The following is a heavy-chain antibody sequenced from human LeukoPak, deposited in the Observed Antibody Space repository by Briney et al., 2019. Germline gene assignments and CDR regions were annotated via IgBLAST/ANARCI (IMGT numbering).Heavy chain of an antibody. CDR2: IYYSGST. CDR3: ASITGTFMFRWFDP. Sequence: PSETLSLTCTVSGGSISSYYWSWIRQPPGKGLEWIGYIYYSGSTNYNPSLKSRVTISVDTSKNQFSLKLSSVTAADTAVYYCASITGTFMFRWFDPWGQGTLVTVSS. J-gene: IGHJ5*02. V-gene: IGHV4-59*12. CDR1: GGSISSYY. D-gene: IGHD1-20*01.